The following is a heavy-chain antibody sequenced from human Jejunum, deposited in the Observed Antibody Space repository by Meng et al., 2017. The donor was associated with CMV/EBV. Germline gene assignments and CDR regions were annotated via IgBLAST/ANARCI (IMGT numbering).Heavy chain of an antibody. Sequence: MNWVRQAPGKGLEWVSSVSSGSGYIYYADAVKGRFTISRDNAKNSLYLQMNSLRAEDTAMYFCARDMCTTTSCYGRLNYYYYAMDVWGQGTTVNVSS. V-gene: IGHV3-21*06. CDR2: VSSGSGYI. J-gene: IGHJ6*02. CDR3: ARDMCTTTSCYGRLNYYYYAMDV. D-gene: IGHD2-2*01.